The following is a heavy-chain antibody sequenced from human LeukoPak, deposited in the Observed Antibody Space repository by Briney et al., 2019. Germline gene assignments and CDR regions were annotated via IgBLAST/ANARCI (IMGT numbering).Heavy chain of an antibody. D-gene: IGHD1-14*01. J-gene: IGHJ4*02. CDR2: ISYDGGNK. CDR1: GFTFSSYA. CDR3: ARKYGNHFDY. V-gene: IGHV3-30*01. Sequence: PGRSLRLSCAASGFTFSSYAMHWVRQAPGKGLEWVAVISYDGGNKYSADSVKSRFTISRDSSKNTLYLQMNSLRAEDTAVYYCARKYGNHFDYWGQGTLVTVSS.